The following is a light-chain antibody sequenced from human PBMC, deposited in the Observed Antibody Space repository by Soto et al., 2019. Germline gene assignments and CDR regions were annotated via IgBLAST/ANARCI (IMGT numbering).Light chain of an antibody. CDR3: CSFAGSNNRV. CDR1: SSDVGGYNF. J-gene: IGLJ1*01. Sequence: QSGLTQPPSASGSRGQSVTISCTGTSSDVGGYNFVSWYQQHPGKAPRLLIYEVTQRPSGVPDRFSGSKSGNTASLTVSGLQSDDEADYYCCSFAGSNNRVFGTGTKLTVL. V-gene: IGLV2-8*01. CDR2: EVT.